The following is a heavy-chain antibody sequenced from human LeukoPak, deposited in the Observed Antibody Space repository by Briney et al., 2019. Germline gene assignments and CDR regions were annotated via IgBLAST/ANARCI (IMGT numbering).Heavy chain of an antibody. CDR1: GFTFSSYS. D-gene: IGHD2-15*01. CDR3: ARVPFFGSGGYDY. J-gene: IGHJ4*02. CDR2: ISSSSSYI. V-gene: IGHV3-21*01. Sequence: GGSLRLSCAASGFTFSSYSMNCVRQAPGKGLEWVSSISSSSSYIYYADSVKGRFTISRDNAKNSLYLQTNSLRSEDTAVYYCARVPFFGSGGYDYWGQGTLVTVSS.